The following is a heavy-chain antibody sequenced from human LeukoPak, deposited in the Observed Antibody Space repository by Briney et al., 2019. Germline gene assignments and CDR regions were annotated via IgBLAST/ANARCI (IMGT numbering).Heavy chain of an antibody. Sequence: PGGSLRLSCAASGFTFSSYAMSWVRQAPGKGLEWVSGISGSGDNTYYADSVKGRFTISRDNSKNTLYVQVNSLGTEDTAAYYCAKVEGVAGPGDYWGQGTLVTVSS. CDR2: ISGSGDNT. D-gene: IGHD6-19*01. CDR1: GFTFSSYA. CDR3: AKVEGVAGPGDY. V-gene: IGHV3-23*01. J-gene: IGHJ4*02.